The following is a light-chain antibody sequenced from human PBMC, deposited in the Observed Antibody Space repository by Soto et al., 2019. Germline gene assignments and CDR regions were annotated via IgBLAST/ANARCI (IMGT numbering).Light chain of an antibody. CDR1: SSDVGGYKF. CDR3: SSYTTSSRGV. V-gene: IGLV2-14*03. Sequence: QSALTQPASVSGSPGQSITISCTGTSSDVGGYKFVSWYQHHPGKAPKLLIYDVVNRPSGVSNRFSGSKSGNTASLTISGLQAEDEADYYCSSYTTSSRGVFGTGTKVTVL. CDR2: DVV. J-gene: IGLJ1*01.